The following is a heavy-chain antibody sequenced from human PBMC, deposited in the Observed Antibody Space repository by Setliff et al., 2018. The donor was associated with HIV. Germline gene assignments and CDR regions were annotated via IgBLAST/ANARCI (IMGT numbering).Heavy chain of an antibody. CDR1: GFIFSTFP. V-gene: IGHV3-30*07. D-gene: IGHD2-2*01. CDR2: MSGDADSQ. CDR3: ARAALRYCTSTSCPRVDAFDI. Sequence: GLSRRLSCAASGFIFSTFPIHWVRQAPDKGLEWVAVMSGDADSQYYADSVRGRFTISRVNSKNTVYLQMSSLRADDTAVYYCARAALRYCTSTSCPRVDAFDIWGQGTMVTVSS. J-gene: IGHJ3*02.